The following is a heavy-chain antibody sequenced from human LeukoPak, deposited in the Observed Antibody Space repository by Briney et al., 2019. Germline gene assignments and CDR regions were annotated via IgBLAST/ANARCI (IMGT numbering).Heavy chain of an antibody. D-gene: IGHD3-3*01. V-gene: IGHV1-46*01. CDR1: GYTFTHWY. CDR3: ARVSLPQYYDFWSGSDYFDY. CDR2: INPSGGST. J-gene: IGHJ4*02. Sequence: ASVKVSCKTSGYTFTHWYIHWVRQAPGQGLEWMGIINPSGGSTTYAQQFQGRVTLTRDTSTSTAYMELSRLRSDDTAVYYCARVSLPQYYDFWSGSDYFDYWGQGTLVTVSS.